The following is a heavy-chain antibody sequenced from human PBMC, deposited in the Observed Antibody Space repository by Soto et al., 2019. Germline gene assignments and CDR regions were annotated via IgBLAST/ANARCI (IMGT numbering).Heavy chain of an antibody. CDR2: ISFDGSNK. V-gene: IGHV3-30*18. D-gene: IGHD2-21*01. CDR3: AKDGGGKYTVGRIYYFDY. Sequence: QVQLVESGGGVVQPGRSLRLSCAASGFTFSIYGMHWVRQAPGKGLEWEAVISFDGSNKYYADSVKGRFTISRDNSKNTLDLQMNTLRPEDTALYYCAKDGGGKYTVGRIYYFDYWGQGTLVTVSS. J-gene: IGHJ4*02. CDR1: GFTFSIYG.